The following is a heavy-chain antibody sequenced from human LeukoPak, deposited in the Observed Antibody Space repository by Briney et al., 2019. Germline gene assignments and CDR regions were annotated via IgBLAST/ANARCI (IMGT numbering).Heavy chain of an antibody. CDR2: IREDGSEK. J-gene: IGHJ4*02. CDR1: VFTFSNYW. D-gene: IGHD3-16*02. CDR3: ARSYDYIWGTYRPFYYFDY. V-gene: IGHV3-7*01. Sequence: GGSLRLSWATSVFTFSNYWMTWVRRAPGKGLEWVASIREDGSEKDYVDSVKGRFTISRDNAKNSLYLQMNSLRAEDTAVYYCARSYDYIWGTYRPFYYFDYWGQGTMVTVSS.